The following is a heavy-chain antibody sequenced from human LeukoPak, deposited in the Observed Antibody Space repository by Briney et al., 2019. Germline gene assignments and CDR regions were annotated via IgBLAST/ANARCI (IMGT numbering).Heavy chain of an antibody. CDR3: ARVRGTWIQRDGGDY. D-gene: IGHD5-18*01. J-gene: IGHJ4*02. CDR1: GGSISSSSYY. CDR2: IYYSGST. Sequence: SETLSLTCTVSGGSISSSSYYWGWIRQPPGKGLEWIGSIYYSGSTYYNPSLKSRVTISVETSKNQFSLKLSSVTAADTAVYYCARVRGTWIQRDGGDYWGQGTLVTVSS. V-gene: IGHV4-39*01.